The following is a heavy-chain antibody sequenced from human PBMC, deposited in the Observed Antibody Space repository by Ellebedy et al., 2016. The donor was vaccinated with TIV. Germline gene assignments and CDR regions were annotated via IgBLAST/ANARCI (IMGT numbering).Heavy chain of an antibody. Sequence: GGSLRLSCAASGFTFSSYAMSWVRQAPGKGLEWVSAISGSGGSTYYADSVKGRFTISRDNSKNTLYLQMNSLRAEDTAVYYCAKDPHVSYYYDSSGFSYAFDIWGQGTMVTVSS. D-gene: IGHD3-22*01. J-gene: IGHJ3*02. V-gene: IGHV3-23*01. CDR1: GFTFSSYA. CDR2: ISGSGGST. CDR3: AKDPHVSYYYDSSGFSYAFDI.